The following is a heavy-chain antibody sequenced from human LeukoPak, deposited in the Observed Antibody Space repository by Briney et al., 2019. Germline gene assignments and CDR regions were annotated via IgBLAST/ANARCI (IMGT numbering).Heavy chain of an antibody. D-gene: IGHD3-3*01. CDR1: GITFSSYG. CDR3: AAPNDFWNGYDYYMDV. J-gene: IGHJ6*03. V-gene: IGHV3-30*02. Sequence: GGSLRLSCVASGITFSSYGMHWVRQVPGKGLEWVAFIRGDGTSQYYVDSVKGRFFISRDNSKNTLYLQMNSLRAEDTAVDYCAAPNDFWNGYDYYMDVWGKGTTVSVSS. CDR2: IRGDGTSQ.